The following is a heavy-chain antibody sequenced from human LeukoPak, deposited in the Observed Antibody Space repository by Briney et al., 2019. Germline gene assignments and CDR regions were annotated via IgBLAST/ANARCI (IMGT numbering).Heavy chain of an antibody. CDR2: ISSSSSTI. V-gene: IGHV3-48*01. CDR1: GFTFSSCS. D-gene: IGHD4-23*01. J-gene: IGHJ4*02. CDR3: ASSTGGKSDY. Sequence: GGCLRLSCAASGFTFSSCSMNWVRKAPGKGLEWVSYISSSSSTIYYADSVKGRFTISRDNAKNSLYLQMNSLRAEDTAVYYCASSTGGKSDYWGQGTLVTVSS.